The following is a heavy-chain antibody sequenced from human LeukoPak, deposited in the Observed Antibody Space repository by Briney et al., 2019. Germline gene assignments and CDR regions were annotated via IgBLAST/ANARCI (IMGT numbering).Heavy chain of an antibody. CDR1: GFTFSSYG. D-gene: IGHD3-10*01. Sequence: GGSLRLSCAASGFTFSSYGMHWVRQAPGKGLEWVAFIRYDGSNKYYADSVKGRFTISRDNSKNTLYLQMNSLRAEDTAVYYCARDNSVGGIAWWFDPWGQGTLVTVYS. CDR2: IRYDGSNK. J-gene: IGHJ5*02. CDR3: ARDNSVGGIAWWFDP. V-gene: IGHV3-30*02.